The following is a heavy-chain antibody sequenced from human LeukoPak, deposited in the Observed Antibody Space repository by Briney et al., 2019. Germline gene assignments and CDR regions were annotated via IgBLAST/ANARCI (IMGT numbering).Heavy chain of an antibody. Sequence: GGSLRLSCAASGFTFSSYWMNRARQAPGKGLEWVASINHNGNVNYYVDSVKGRFTTSRDNSKNMLYLQMDSLRAEDTAVYHCARERATSTSTWSFDYWGQGTLVTVSS. CDR1: GFTFSSYW. J-gene: IGHJ4*02. CDR2: INHNGNVN. CDR3: ARERATSTSTWSFDY. V-gene: IGHV3-7*01. D-gene: IGHD2-2*01.